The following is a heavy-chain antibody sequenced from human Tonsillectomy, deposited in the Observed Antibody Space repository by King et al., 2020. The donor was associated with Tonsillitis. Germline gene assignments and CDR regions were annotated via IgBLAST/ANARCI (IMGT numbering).Heavy chain of an antibody. V-gene: IGHV5-51*01. D-gene: IGHD2-21*02. CDR3: ARIRTYCSNDCYAFQH. CDR2: IYPGDSDT. CDR1: GYIFTNYW. J-gene: IGHJ1*01. Sequence: QLVQSGAEVKKHGESLKISCKGSGYIFTNYWIVWVRQMPGKGLEWMGIIYPGDSDTRYSPSFQGQVTISADNSISTAYLQWSSLKASDTAIYYCARIRTYCSNDCYAFQHWGQGTLVTVSS.